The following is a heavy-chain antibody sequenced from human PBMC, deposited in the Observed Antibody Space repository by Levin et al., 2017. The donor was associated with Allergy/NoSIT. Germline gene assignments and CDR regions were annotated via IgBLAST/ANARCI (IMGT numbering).Heavy chain of an antibody. D-gene: IGHD1-26*01. J-gene: IGHJ4*02. CDR1: GFTFSSYA. CDR2: ISGSGGST. CDR3: AKDSFFDSVGYFDY. Sequence: GESLKISCAASGFTFSSYAMSWVRQAPGKGLEWVSAISGSGGSTYYADSVKGRFTISRDNSKNTLYLQMNSLRAEDTAVYYCAKDSFFDSVGYFDYWGQGTLVTVSS. V-gene: IGHV3-23*01.